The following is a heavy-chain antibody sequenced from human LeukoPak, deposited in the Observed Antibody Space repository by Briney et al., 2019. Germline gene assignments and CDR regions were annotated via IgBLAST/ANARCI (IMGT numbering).Heavy chain of an antibody. Sequence: MPSETLSLTCTVSGDSISSSSYQWGWVRQPPGKGLEWIGSIYKSGKPYHNPSLKSRVTISIDTSKNQFSLKLTFMTAADTAVYYCARDDYYDSSGYGTDFWGRGTLVTVSS. CDR1: GDSISSSSYQ. J-gene: IGHJ4*02. CDR2: IYKSGKP. D-gene: IGHD3-22*01. CDR3: ARDDYYDSSGYGTDF. V-gene: IGHV4-39*07.